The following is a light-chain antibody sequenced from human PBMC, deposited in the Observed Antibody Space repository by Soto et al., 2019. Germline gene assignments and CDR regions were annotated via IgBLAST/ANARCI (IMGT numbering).Light chain of an antibody. CDR3: QKYKSFWT. CDR2: KTS. Sequence: DIQMTQSPSTLSASVGDRVTITCRASESLNSWLAWYQQKPGRAPNLLIYKTSSLQSGVPSRFSGSGSGTEFTLTISSLQPDDFATYYCQKYKSFWTFGQGTKVDIK. CDR1: ESLNSW. J-gene: IGKJ1*01. V-gene: IGKV1-5*03.